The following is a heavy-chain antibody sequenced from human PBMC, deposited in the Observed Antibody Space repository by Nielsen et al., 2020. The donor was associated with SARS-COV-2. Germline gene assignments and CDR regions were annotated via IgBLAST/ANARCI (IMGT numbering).Heavy chain of an antibody. Sequence: GGSLRLSCAASGFTFSSYGMHWVRQAPGKGLEWVAVISYDGSNKYYADSVKGRFTISRDNSKNTLYLQMNSLRAEDTAVYYCARSRYSSSWGYYMDVWGKGTTVTVSS. CDR3: ARSRYSSSWGYYMDV. J-gene: IGHJ6*03. V-gene: IGHV3-30*03. CDR1: GFTFSSYG. CDR2: ISYDGSNK. D-gene: IGHD6-13*01.